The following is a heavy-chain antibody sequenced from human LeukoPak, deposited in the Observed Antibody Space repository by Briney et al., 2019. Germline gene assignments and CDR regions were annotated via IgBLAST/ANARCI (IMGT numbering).Heavy chain of an antibody. CDR3: AADPTYDYVWGSYRSFDY. CDR1: GFTFTSSA. V-gene: IGHV1-58*01. D-gene: IGHD3-16*02. J-gene: IGHJ4*02. CDR2: IVVGSGNT. Sequence: GASVKVSCKASGFTFTSSAVQWARQARGQRLEWIGWIVVGSGNTNYAQKFQERVTITRDMSTSTAYMELSSLRSEDTAVYYCAADPTYDYVWGSYRSFDYWGQGTLVTVSS.